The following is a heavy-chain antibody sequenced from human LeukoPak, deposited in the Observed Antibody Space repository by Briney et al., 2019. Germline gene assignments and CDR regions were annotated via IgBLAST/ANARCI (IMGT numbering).Heavy chain of an antibody. V-gene: IGHV3-30-3*01. CDR1: GFTFSSYA. J-gene: IGHJ6*02. CDR2: ISYDGNNK. CDR3: ARGARRYYYYGMDV. Sequence: GRSLRLSCAASGFTFSSYAMHWVRQAPGKGLEWVAVISYDGNNKYYTDSAKGRFTISRDNSKNTLYLQMNSLRAEDTAVYYFARGARRYYYYGMDVWGQGTTVTVSS.